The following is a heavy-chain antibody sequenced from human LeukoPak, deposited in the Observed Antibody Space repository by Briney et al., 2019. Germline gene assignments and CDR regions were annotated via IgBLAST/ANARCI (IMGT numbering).Heavy chain of an antibody. V-gene: IGHV4-4*09. CDR2: IYPSGST. Sequence: PSETLSLTCTVSGGSIRSSYWGWIRQPPGKGLESIGYIYPSGSTNYNPSLKSRVIISVDTSKNQFSLKLSSVTAADTAVYYCARRPYRSSSLVDYWGQGTLVTVSS. D-gene: IGHD6-6*01. CDR3: ARRPYRSSSLVDY. CDR1: GGSIRSSY. J-gene: IGHJ4*02.